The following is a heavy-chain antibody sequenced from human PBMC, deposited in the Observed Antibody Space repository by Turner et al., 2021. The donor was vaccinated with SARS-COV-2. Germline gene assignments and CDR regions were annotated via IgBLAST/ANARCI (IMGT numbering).Heavy chain of an antibody. Sequence: QVQLVESGGGVVQPGRSLRLSCAASGFTFSSYGMHWVRQAPDKGLEWVAIISYDGSNKYYADSVKGRFTISRDNSKNTLYLQMNSLRAEDTAVYYCAKIVGVLDYWGQGTLVTVSS. D-gene: IGHD3-22*01. CDR1: GFTFSSYG. V-gene: IGHV3-30*18. CDR3: AKIVGVLDY. J-gene: IGHJ4*02. CDR2: ISYDGSNK.